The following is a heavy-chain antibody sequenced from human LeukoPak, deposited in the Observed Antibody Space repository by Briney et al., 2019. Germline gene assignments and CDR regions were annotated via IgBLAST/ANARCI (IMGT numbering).Heavy chain of an antibody. CDR3: ARGPVAADY. CDR1: GFTFSSYE. CDR2: ISSSGSTI. D-gene: IGHD2-15*01. Sequence: GGSLRLSCAASGFTFSSYEMNWVRQAPGKGLEWVSYISSSGSTIYYADSVKGRFTISRDNAKNSLYLQMNSLRGEDTAVYYCARGPVAADYWGQGTLVTVSS. V-gene: IGHV3-48*03. J-gene: IGHJ4*02.